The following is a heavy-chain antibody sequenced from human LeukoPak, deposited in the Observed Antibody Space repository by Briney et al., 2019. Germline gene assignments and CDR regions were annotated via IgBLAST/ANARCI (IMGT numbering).Heavy chain of an antibody. J-gene: IGHJ4*02. CDR1: GFTFNVYG. CDR3: ARAVGPFDY. CDR2: IWNDGSNK. V-gene: IGHV3-33*01. D-gene: IGHD3-16*01. Sequence: GGSLRLSCAASGFTFNVYGIQWVRQAPGKGLEWVAVIWNDGSNKYYADSVKGRFTISRDNSKDTLYLQMNSLRVEDTAVYYCARAVGPFDYWGQGTRVTVSS.